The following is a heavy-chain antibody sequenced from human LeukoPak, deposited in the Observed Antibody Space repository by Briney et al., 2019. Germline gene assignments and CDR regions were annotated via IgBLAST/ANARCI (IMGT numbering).Heavy chain of an antibody. Sequence: SETLSLTCTVSGGSISSYYWSWIRQPPGKGLEWIGYIYYSGSTNYNPSLKSRVTISVDTSKNQFSLKLSSVTAADTAVYYCARGNYGSGSFNWGQGTLVTVSS. CDR3: ARGNYGSGSFN. V-gene: IGHV4-59*01. CDR1: GGSISSYY. J-gene: IGHJ4*02. D-gene: IGHD3-10*01. CDR2: IYYSGST.